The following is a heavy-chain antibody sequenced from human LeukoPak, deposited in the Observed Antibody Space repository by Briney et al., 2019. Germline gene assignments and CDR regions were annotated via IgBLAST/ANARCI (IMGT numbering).Heavy chain of an antibody. Sequence: GGSLRLSCAASGFSFSTYGMHWVRQAPGKGLEWLALISYDGSNKYYADSAEGRFNISRDNSRNTLYLQMNSLRAEDTAVYYCTKLGSSVDYWGQGTLVTVSS. CDR1: GFSFSTYG. CDR2: ISYDGSNK. CDR3: TKLGSSVDY. D-gene: IGHD7-27*01. V-gene: IGHV3-30*18. J-gene: IGHJ4*02.